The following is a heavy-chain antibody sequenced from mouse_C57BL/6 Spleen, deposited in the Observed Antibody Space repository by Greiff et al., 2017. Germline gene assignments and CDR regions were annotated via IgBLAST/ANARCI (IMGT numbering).Heavy chain of an antibody. V-gene: IGHV1-39*01. CDR1: GYSFTDYT. D-gene: IGHD1-1*01. J-gene: IGHJ4*01. CDR2: FHPYYGST. CDR3: ARGLNYPLYAMDY. Sequence: VQLQQSGPELVKPGASVKISCKASGYSFTDYTMNWVKQSHGKSLEWIGAFHPYYGSTSYNQKFKGKATLTVDQSSSTAYMQLNSLTSEDSAVYYCARGLNYPLYAMDYWGQGTSVTVSS.